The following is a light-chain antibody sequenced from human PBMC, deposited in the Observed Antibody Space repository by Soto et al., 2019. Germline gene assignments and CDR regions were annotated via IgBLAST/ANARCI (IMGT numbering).Light chain of an antibody. CDR1: QSVSSSY. CDR2: GAS. V-gene: IGKV3-20*01. Sequence: EIVLTQSPGTLSLSPGERATLSCRASQSVSSSYLSWYQQKPGQAPRLLIYGASSRATGIPDRFSGSGSGTDFTLTISSLEPEDFAVYYCHQDYSPPTFGPGTKVDIK. CDR3: HQDYSPPT. J-gene: IGKJ3*01.